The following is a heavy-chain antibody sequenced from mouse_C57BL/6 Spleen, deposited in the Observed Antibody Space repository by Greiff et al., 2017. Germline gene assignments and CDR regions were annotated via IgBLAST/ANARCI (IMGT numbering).Heavy chain of an antibody. Sequence: EVKLVESGGGLVKPGGSLKLSCAASGFTFSSYAMSWVRQTPEKRLEWVATISDGGSYTYYPDNVKGRFTSTRENAKNNLYLQMSHLKSEDTAMYYCARPGSSVPWFADWGQGTLVTVSA. CDR1: GFTFSSYA. J-gene: IGHJ3*01. V-gene: IGHV5-4*03. CDR3: ARPGSSVPWFAD. D-gene: IGHD1-1*01. CDR2: ISDGGSYT.